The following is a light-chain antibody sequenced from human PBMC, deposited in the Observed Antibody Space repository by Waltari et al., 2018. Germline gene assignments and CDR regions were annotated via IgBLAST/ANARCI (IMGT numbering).Light chain of an antibody. CDR2: GAS. CDR1: QSVSSN. V-gene: IGKV3-15*01. J-gene: IGKJ2*01. Sequence: EIVMTQSPATLSVSPGERATLSCRASQSVSSNLAWYQQKPGQAPRLLNYGASTRATGIPARFSGSGSGTEFTLTISSLQSEDFAVYYCQQYNNWPYTFGQGTKLEIK. CDR3: QQYNNWPYT.